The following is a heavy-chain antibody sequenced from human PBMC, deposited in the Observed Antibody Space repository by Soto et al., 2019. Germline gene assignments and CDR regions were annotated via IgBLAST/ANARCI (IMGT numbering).Heavy chain of an antibody. D-gene: IGHD3-16*01. Sequence: QPGGSLRLCCAASGFTFSSYGMHWVRQAPGKGLEWVAVISYDGSNKYYADSVKGRFTISRDNSKNTLYLQMNSLRAEDTAVYYCAKDMGRATSSIFGYYYYGMSGRGQGTTSTVS. J-gene: IGHJ6*02. CDR2: ISYDGSNK. CDR3: AKDMGRATSSIFGYYYYGMSG. CDR1: GFTFSSYG. V-gene: IGHV3-30*18.